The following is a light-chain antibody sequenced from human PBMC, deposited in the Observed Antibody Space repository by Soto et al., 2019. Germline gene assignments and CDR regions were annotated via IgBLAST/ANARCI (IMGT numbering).Light chain of an antibody. Sequence: DIRVTQSASSLTASVGDRVTITCRASQWLXNYFDWYQLTPGKVPKLLIXAASTLQSGVPSRFSGSGSGTDFALNISSLQPADFVTYYCQHSYSTPSITFGQGTRLE. V-gene: IGKV1-27*01. CDR2: AAS. CDR1: QWLXNY. CDR3: QHSYSTPSIT. J-gene: IGKJ5*01.